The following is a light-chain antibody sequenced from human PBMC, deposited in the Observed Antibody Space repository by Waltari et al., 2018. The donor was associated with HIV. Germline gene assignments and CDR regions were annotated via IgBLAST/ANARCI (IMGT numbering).Light chain of an antibody. CDR2: WAS. J-gene: IGKJ4*01. CDR1: QSVLFSSNNNNY. CDR3: QQYYTTPLT. Sequence: DIVMTQSPDSLAVYLGERATINCKSSQSVLFSSNNNNYLAWYQQKPGQSPKLLIYWASTRESGVPDRFSGSGSGTDFTLTISSLRAEDVAVYYCQQYYTTPLTFGGGTKVEIK. V-gene: IGKV4-1*01.